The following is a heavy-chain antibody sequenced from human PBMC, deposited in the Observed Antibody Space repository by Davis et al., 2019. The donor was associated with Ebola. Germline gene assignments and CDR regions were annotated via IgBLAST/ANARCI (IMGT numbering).Heavy chain of an antibody. V-gene: IGHV1-2*02. CDR3: ARDPELGIGGFDP. CDR1: GYTFTGYY. Sequence: ASVKVSCKASGYTFTGYYMHWVRQAPGQGLEWMGWINPNSGGTNYAQKFQGRVTMTRDTSIGTAYMELSRLRSDDTAVYYCARDPELGIGGFDPWGQGTLVTVSS. D-gene: IGHD7-27*01. CDR2: INPNSGGT. J-gene: IGHJ5*02.